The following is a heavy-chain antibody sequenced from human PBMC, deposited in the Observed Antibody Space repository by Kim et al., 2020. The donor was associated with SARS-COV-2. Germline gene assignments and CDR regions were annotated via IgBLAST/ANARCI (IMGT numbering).Heavy chain of an antibody. D-gene: IGHD5-18*01. CDR1: GGSISSYY. V-gene: IGHV4-59*13. CDR3: ARASPIQLWSTYYFDY. Sequence: SETLSLTCTVSGGSISSYYWSWIRQPPGKGLEWIGYIYYSGSTNYNPSLKSRVTISVDTSKNQFSLKLSSVTAADTAVYYCARASPIQLWSTYYFDYWGQGTLVTVSS. J-gene: IGHJ4*02. CDR2: IYYSGST.